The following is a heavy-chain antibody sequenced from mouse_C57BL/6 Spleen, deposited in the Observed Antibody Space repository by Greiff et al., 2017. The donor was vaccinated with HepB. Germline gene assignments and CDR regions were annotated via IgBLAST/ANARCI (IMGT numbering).Heavy chain of an antibody. V-gene: IGHV1-15*01. D-gene: IGHD1-1*01. CDR3: TRSLYYYGRDYFDY. Sequence: QVQLKESGAELVRPGASVTLSCKASGYTFTDYEMHWVKQTPVHGLEWIGAIDPETGGTAYNQKFKGKAILTADKSSSTAYMELRSLTSEDSAVYYCTRSLYYYGRDYFDYWGQGTTLTVSS. J-gene: IGHJ2*01. CDR2: IDPETGGT. CDR1: GYTFTDYE.